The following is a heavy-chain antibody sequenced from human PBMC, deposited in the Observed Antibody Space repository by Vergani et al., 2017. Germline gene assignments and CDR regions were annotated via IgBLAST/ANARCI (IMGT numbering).Heavy chain of an antibody. D-gene: IGHD5/OR15-5a*01. CDR2: ISYDGSNK. CDR3: AKSPRSSPRYYYYYMDV. J-gene: IGHJ6*03. V-gene: IGHV3-30*18. CDR1: GFTFSSYG. Sequence: QVQLVESGGGVVQPGRSLRLSCAASGFTFSSYGMHWVRQAPGKGLEWVAVISYDGSNKYYADSVKGRFTISRDNSKNTLYLQMNSLRAEDTAVYYCAKSPRSSPRYYYYYMDVWGKGTTVTVSS.